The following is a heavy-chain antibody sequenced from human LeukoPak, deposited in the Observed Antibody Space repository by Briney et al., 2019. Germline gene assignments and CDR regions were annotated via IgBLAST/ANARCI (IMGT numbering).Heavy chain of an antibody. CDR1: GFIFSSSW. J-gene: IGHJ3*01. CDR2: INIDGSVTDCT. CDR3: ARGVSLLVGTGAYFRDALDL. V-gene: IGHV3-74*01. Sequence: GGPLRLSCTASGFIFSSSWMHGVRQAPGRRVEGVSRINIDGSVTDCTNSAGSVKGRFTIPRDNPKNPLYLQMNSLRAEATAVYSCARGVSLLVGTGAYFRDALDLWGQGTMVTVSS. D-gene: IGHD2-8*02.